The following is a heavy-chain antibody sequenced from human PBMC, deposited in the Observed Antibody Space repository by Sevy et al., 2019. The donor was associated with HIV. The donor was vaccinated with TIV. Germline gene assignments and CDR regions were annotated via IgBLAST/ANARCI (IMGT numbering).Heavy chain of an antibody. Sequence: GGSLRLSCAASGFTFSNYALNWVRQVPGKGLEWVSTISGSGFNTYYGDTVKGRFTISRDNSKNTLYLQMSSLSPEDTTLYYSAKDRFDGSRYYPERAFDIWGQGTKVTVSS. J-gene: IGHJ3*02. CDR1: GFTFSNYA. CDR2: ISGSGFNT. D-gene: IGHD3-22*01. CDR3: AKDRFDGSRYYPERAFDI. V-gene: IGHV3-23*01.